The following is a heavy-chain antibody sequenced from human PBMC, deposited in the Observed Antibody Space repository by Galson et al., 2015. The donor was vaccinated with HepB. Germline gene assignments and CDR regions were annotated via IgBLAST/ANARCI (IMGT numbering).Heavy chain of an antibody. CDR1: GYTFTGYY. J-gene: IGHJ4*02. CDR2: INPNSGGT. CDR3: ARDLLRIAVAGIGASTGY. Sequence: SVKVSCKASGYTFTGYYMHWVRQAPGQGLEWMGRINPNSGGTNYAQKFQGRVTMTRDTSISTAYMELSRLRSDDTAVYYCARDLLRIAVAGIGASTGYWGQGTLVTVSS. V-gene: IGHV1-2*06. D-gene: IGHD6-19*01.